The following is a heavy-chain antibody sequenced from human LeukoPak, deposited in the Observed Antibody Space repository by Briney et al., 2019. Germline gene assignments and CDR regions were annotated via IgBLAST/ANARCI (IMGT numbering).Heavy chain of an antibody. CDR3: ASIHRPGRYSSGWYIDY. CDR2: IIPIFGTA. CDR1: GGTFSSYA. V-gene: IGHV1-69*06. Sequence: EASVKVSCKASGGTFSSYAISWVRQAPGQGLEWMGRIIPIFGTANYAQKFQGRVTITADKSTSTAYMELSSLRSEDTAVYYCASIHRPGRYSSGWYIDYWGQGTLVTVSS. D-gene: IGHD6-19*01. J-gene: IGHJ4*02.